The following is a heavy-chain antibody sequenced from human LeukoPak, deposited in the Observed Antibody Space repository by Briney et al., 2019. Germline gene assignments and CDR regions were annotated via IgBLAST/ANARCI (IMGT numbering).Heavy chain of an antibody. J-gene: IGHJ4*02. CDR3: ARSRRGSGSYYNDPLIDY. D-gene: IGHD3-10*01. V-gene: IGHV1-3*01. CDR1: GYTFTSYA. Sequence: ASVKVSCKASGYTFTSYAMHWVRQAPGQRLEWMGWINAGNGNTKYSQKFQGRVTITRDTSASTAYMELSSLRSEDTAVYYCARSRRGSGSYYNDPLIDYWGQGTLVTVSS. CDR2: INAGNGNT.